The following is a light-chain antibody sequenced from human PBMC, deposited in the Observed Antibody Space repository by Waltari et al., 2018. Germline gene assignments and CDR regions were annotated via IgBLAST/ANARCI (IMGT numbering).Light chain of an antibody. J-gene: IGKJ1*01. CDR2: WAS. CDR3: QQYYSTRA. V-gene: IGKV4-1*01. Sequence: DIVRTQSPDSLAVPLGERATINRKSSQSVLYSSNNKNYLAWYQQKPGQPPKLLIYWASTRESGVPDRFSGSGSGTDFTLTISSLQAEDVAVYYCQQYYSTRAFGQGTKVEIK. CDR1: QSVLYSSNNKNY.